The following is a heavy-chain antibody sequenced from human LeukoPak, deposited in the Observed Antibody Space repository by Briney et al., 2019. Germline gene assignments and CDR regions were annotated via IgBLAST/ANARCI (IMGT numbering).Heavy chain of an antibody. Sequence: SETLSLTCTVSGGSISGYYWSWIRQPPGKGLEWIAYSHYTGSTNHNPSLKSRLTISVDTSKNQFSLKLSSVTAADTAVYYCARVGVAVAGAGYYGMTSGAKGPRSSSP. V-gene: IGHV4-59*01. CDR3: ARVGVAVAGAGYYGMTS. CDR2: SHYTGST. CDR1: GGSISGYY. D-gene: IGHD6-19*01. J-gene: IGHJ6*02.